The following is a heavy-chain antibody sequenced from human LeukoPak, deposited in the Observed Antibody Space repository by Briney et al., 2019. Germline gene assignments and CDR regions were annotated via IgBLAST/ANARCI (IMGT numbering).Heavy chain of an antibody. CDR3: AKSGVQLPVFDY. J-gene: IGHJ4*02. CDR2: ISYDGSNK. CDR1: GFTFSSYE. V-gene: IGHV3-30*18. D-gene: IGHD5-18*01. Sequence: GGSLRLSCAASGFTFSSYEMNWVRQAPGKGLEWVAVISYDGSNKYYADSVKGRFTISGDNSKNTLYLQMNSLRAEDTAVYYWAKSGVQLPVFDYWGQGTLVTVSS.